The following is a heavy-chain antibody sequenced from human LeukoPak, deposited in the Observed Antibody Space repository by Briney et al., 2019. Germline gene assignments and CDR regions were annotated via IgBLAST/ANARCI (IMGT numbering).Heavy chain of an antibody. CDR3: AKDRPDIVVVTMGAFDY. D-gene: IGHD3-22*01. J-gene: IGHJ4*02. CDR1: GFTFSSYA. Sequence: PGGSLRLSCAAPGFTFSSYAMSWVRQAPGKGLGWVSAISGSGGSTYYADSVEGRFTISRDNSKNTLYLQMNSLRAEDTAVYYCAKDRPDIVVVTMGAFDYWGQGTLVTVSS. V-gene: IGHV3-23*01. CDR2: ISGSGGST.